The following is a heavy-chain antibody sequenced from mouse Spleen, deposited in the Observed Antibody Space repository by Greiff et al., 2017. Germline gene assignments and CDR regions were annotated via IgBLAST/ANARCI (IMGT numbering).Heavy chain of an antibody. D-gene: IGHD1-1*01. J-gene: IGHJ1*03. CDR2: IYPRDGST. CDR3: ARGEIKDYGSSYWYFDV. CDR1: GYTFTDHT. Sequence: VHLVESDAELVKPGASVKISCKVSGYTFTDHTIHWMKQRPEQGLEWIGYIYPRDGSTKYNEKFKGKATLTADKSSSTAYMQLNSLTSEDSAVYFCARGEIKDYGSSYWYFDVWGTGTTVTVSS. V-gene: IGHV1-78*01.